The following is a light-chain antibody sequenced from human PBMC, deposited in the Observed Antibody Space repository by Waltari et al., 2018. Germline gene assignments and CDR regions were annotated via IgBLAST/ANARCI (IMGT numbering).Light chain of an antibody. V-gene: IGKV1-39*01. CDR3: QQSYSTPQT. CDR2: AAS. CDR1: QSISSY. Sequence: DIQMTQSPSSMSASVGDRVTINCRASQSISSYLNWYQQKPGKAPKLLIYAASSLQSGVPSRFSGSGSGTDFTLTISSLQPEDFATYYCQQSYSTPQTFGQGTKVEIK. J-gene: IGKJ1*01.